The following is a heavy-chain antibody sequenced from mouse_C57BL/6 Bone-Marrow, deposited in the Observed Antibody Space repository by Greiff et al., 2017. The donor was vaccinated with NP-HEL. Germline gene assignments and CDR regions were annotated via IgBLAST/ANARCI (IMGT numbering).Heavy chain of an antibody. CDR3: ARPPYYGSRAWFAY. CDR2: IHPNSGST. J-gene: IGHJ3*01. Sequence: VQLQQPGAELVKPGASVKLSCKASGYTFTSYWMHWVKQRPGQGLAWIGMIHPNSGSTNYNEKFKSKATLTVDKSSSTAYMQLSSLTSEDSAVYYCARPPYYGSRAWFAYWGQGTLVTVSA. CDR1: GYTFTSYW. D-gene: IGHD1-1*01. V-gene: IGHV1-64*01.